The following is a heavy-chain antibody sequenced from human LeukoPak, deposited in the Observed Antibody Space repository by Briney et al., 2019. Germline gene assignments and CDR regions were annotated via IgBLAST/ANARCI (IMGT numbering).Heavy chain of an antibody. J-gene: IGHJ4*02. V-gene: IGHV4-39*07. CDR3: ARAEVGATIRMFDY. CDR2: IYYSGST. CDR1: GASISSSSYY. Sequence: PSETLSLTCTVSGASISSSSYYWGWIRQPPGKGLEWIGSIYYSGSTDYNPSLKSRVSISIDTSKNQFSLKLSSVTAADTAVYYCARAEVGATIRMFDYWGQGTLVTVSS. D-gene: IGHD1-26*01.